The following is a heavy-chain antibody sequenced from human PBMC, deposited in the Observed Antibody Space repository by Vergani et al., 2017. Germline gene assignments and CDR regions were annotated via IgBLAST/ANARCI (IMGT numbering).Heavy chain of an antibody. J-gene: IGHJ4*02. V-gene: IGHV3-30*19. CDR1: GFLFSSYG. D-gene: IGHD4-17*01. CDR2: ISYDGSNK. CDR3: ARGASGDYVSSFDY. Sequence: QVSLVESGGGVVQPGLSLRLSCEASGFLFSSYGMHWVRQAPGKGLEWVAVISYDGSNKYYADSVKGRFTISRDNSKNTLYLQMNSLRAEDTAVYYCARGASGDYVSSFDYWGQGTLVTVSS.